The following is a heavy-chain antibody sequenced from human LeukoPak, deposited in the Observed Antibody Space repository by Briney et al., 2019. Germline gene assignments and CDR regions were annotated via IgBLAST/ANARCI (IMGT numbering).Heavy chain of an antibody. Sequence: HGESLKISCKGSGYIFTNYWISWVRQMTGKGLEWMGIIYPGDSDTRYSPSFQGQVTISADRSINTAYLQWSSLKASDTAMYYCARYPGGDIDYWGQGTLVTVSS. CDR1: GYIFTNYW. V-gene: IGHV5-51*01. D-gene: IGHD2-21*02. J-gene: IGHJ4*02. CDR2: IYPGDSDT. CDR3: ARYPGGDIDY.